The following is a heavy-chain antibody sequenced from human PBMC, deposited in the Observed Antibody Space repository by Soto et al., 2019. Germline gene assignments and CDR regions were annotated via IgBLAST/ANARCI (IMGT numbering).Heavy chain of an antibody. CDR2: INHSGNT. CDR3: ARGGSSGWSQDFGY. V-gene: IGHV4-34*01. Sequence: QVQLQQWGAGRLKPSETLSLTCAVYGGSFSGYYWRWIRQPPGKGLEWSGEINHSGNTNYNPSLKRRVTISVDTSKNQFSLKLSSVTAADTAVYYCARGGSSGWSQDFGYWGQGTLVTVSS. CDR1: GGSFSGYY. D-gene: IGHD6-19*01. J-gene: IGHJ4*02.